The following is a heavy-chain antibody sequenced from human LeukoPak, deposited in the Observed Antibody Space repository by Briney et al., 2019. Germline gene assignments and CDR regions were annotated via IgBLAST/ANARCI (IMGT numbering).Heavy chain of an antibody. D-gene: IGHD3-9*01. CDR2: IYADGKT. Sequence: PRGSLRLSCAASGFTVSANYMTWVRQAPGKGLEWVSIIYADGKTYYADSVKGRFTISRDNSKNTLSLQMNSLRAEDTAVYYCVSHSNTLTSYCFDYWGQGTLVSPSS. CDR3: VSHSNTLTSYCFDY. CDR1: GFTVSANY. J-gene: IGHJ4*02. V-gene: IGHV3-53*01.